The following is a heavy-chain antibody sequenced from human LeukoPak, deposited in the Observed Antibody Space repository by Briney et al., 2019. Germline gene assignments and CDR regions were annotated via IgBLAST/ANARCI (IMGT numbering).Heavy chain of an antibody. D-gene: IGHD2-2*01. CDR1: GFTFSSFA. J-gene: IGHJ6*02. CDR2: ISGGGGST. CDR3: AKGYCSSTSCYFHYYGMDV. V-gene: IGHV3-23*01. Sequence: GGSLRLSCAASGFTFSSFAMSWVRQAPGKGLEWVSAISGGGGSTYYADSVKGRFTVSRDNSKNTLYLQMNSLRAEDTAVYYCAKGYCSSTSCYFHYYGMDVWGQGTTVTVSS.